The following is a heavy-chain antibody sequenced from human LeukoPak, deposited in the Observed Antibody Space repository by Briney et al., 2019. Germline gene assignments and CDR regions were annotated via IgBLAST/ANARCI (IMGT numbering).Heavy chain of an antibody. Sequence: ASVTVSCTTSGYTFTDYYMHWVRQAPGQGLEWMGWINPNSGGTNYAQRFQGRVTMTRDTSISTAYMELSSLRSDDTAVYYCARAWNTDMYLWFDPWGQGTLVTVSS. J-gene: IGHJ5*02. V-gene: IGHV1-2*02. CDR2: INPNSGGT. D-gene: IGHD5-18*01. CDR3: ARAWNTDMYLWFDP. CDR1: GYTFTDYY.